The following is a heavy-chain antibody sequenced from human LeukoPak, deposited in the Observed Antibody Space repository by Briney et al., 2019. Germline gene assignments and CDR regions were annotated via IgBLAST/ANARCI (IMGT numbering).Heavy chain of an antibody. CDR2: INAGNGNT. Sequence: ASVKVSCKASGYTFTSYAMHWVHQAPGQRLEWMGWINAGNGNTKYSQKFQGRVTITRDTSASTAYMELSSLRSEDTAVYYCAREGRYCTNGVCRYYGMDVWGQGTTVTVSS. D-gene: IGHD2-8*01. CDR1: GYTFTSYA. V-gene: IGHV1-3*01. J-gene: IGHJ6*02. CDR3: AREGRYCTNGVCRYYGMDV.